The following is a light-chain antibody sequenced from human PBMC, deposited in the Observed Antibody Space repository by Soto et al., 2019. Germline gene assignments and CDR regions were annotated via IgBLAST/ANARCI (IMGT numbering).Light chain of an antibody. CDR1: QSLLHTNGKTY. CDR2: EVS. V-gene: IGKV2D-29*01. CDR3: MQSVQLPLT. J-gene: IGKJ4*01. Sequence: DIVVTQTPLSRSVAPGQPASISCKSSQSLLHTNGKTYLYWYLQRPGQPPQPLIYEVSSRFSGVPERFSGSGSGTDFTLKISRVEAEDVGVYYCMQSVQLPLTFGGGTKVDIK.